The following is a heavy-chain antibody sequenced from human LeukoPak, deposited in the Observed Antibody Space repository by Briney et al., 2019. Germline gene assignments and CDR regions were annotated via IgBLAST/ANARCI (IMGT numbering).Heavy chain of an antibody. CDR2: INSSSSYI. D-gene: IGHD3-10*01. Sequence: PGGSLRLSCAASGFTFSSYSMNWVRQAPGQGLEWVSSINSSSSYIYYADSVKGRFTISRDNAKNSLYLQLNSLRAEDTAVYYCARGDRSGNYYGSGSPWGQGTLVTVSS. CDR3: ARGDRSGNYYGSGSP. CDR1: GFTFSSYS. V-gene: IGHV3-21*01. J-gene: IGHJ5*02.